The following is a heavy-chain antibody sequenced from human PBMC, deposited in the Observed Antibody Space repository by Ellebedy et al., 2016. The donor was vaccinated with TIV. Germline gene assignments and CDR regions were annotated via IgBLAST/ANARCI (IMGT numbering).Heavy chain of an antibody. CDR2: ITHNGIT. J-gene: IGHJ4*02. CDR1: GGSFSEYY. V-gene: IGHV4-34*01. Sequence: GSLRLSXGVNGGSFSEYYWTWVRQSPGKGLEWVGEITHNGITSYNPSLQSRVTIFIDTSKSQFSLRLRSVTAADTAVYFCANFYDWGPGIRVTVSS. D-gene: IGHD2/OR15-2a*01. CDR3: ANFYD.